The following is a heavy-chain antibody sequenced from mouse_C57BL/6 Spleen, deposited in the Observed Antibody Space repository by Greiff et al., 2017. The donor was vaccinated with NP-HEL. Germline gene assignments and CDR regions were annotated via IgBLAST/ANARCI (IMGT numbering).Heavy chain of an antibody. CDR2: IYPSDSET. Sequence: QVQLQQPGAELVRPGSSVKLSCKASGYTFTSYWMDWVKQRPGQGLEWIGNIYPSDSETHYNQKFKDKATLTVDKSSNTAYMQLSSLTSEDSAVYYCARFYDGYWAYWGQGTLVTVSA. J-gene: IGHJ3*01. D-gene: IGHD2-3*01. CDR3: ARFYDGYWAY. CDR1: GYTFTSYW. V-gene: IGHV1-61*01.